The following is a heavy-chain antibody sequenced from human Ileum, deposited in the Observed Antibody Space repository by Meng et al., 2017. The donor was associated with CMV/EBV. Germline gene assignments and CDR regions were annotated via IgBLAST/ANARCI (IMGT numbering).Heavy chain of an antibody. Sequence: QVLVVCVGAVVKKPGCAVKVACEGSGGTFSSNAISWVRHDPGQGLEWMGVISPIFRTSNYAQKFQGRLTITADESTSTAYMELSSLTSGDTAVYYCATSGRGPKYYFDYWGQGTLVTVSS. CDR2: ISPIFRTS. CDR3: ATSGRGPKYYFDY. CDR1: GGTFSSNA. D-gene: IGHD1-14*01. V-gene: IGHV1-69*12. J-gene: IGHJ4*02.